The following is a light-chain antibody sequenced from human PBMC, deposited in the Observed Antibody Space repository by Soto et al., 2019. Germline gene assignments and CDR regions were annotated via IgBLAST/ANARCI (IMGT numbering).Light chain of an antibody. CDR3: QSYDSSLSRYV. V-gene: IGLV1-40*01. Sequence: QSALTQPPSVSGAPGQRVTISCTGGSSNFGAGYDVHWYQQLPGTAPKLLIHTNTNRPSGVPDRFSGSKSDTSASLAITGLQAEDEADYYCQSYDSSLSRYVFGTGTKV. CDR1: SSNFGAGYD. J-gene: IGLJ1*01. CDR2: TNT.